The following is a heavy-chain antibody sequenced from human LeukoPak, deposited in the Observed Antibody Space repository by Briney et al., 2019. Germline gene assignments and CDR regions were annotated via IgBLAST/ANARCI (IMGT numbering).Heavy chain of an antibody. CDR1: GYTFTGYY. Sequence: ASVTVSCKASGYTFTGYYMHWVRQAPGQGLEWMGWINPNSGGTNYAQKFQGRVTMTRDTSISTAYMELSRLRSDDTAVYYCAREKGIAVAALDYWGQGTLVTVSS. CDR2: INPNSGGT. CDR3: AREKGIAVAALDY. V-gene: IGHV1-2*02. D-gene: IGHD6-19*01. J-gene: IGHJ4*02.